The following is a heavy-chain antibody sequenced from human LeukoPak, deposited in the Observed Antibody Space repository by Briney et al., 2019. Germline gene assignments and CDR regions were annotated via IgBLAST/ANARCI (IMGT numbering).Heavy chain of an antibody. CDR1: GYTFTSYD. Sequence: GASVKVSSKASGYTFTSYDINWVRQATGQGLEWMGWVNPNSGNTGYAQKFQGRVTMTRNTSISTAYMELSSLRSEDTAVYYCARDGYNYGGIDYWGQGTLVTVSS. CDR3: ARDGYNYGGIDY. D-gene: IGHD5-24*01. J-gene: IGHJ4*02. CDR2: VNPNSGNT. V-gene: IGHV1-8*01.